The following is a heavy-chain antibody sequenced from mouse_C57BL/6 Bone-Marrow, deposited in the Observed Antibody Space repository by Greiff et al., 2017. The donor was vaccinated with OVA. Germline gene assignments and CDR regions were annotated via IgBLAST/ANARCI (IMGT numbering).Heavy chain of an antibody. CDR1: GYSITSGYY. CDR3: ASDSNYVGWFAY. V-gene: IGHV3-6*01. D-gene: IGHD2-5*01. J-gene: IGHJ3*01. CDR2: ISYDGSN. Sequence: EVQRVESGPGLVKPSQSLSLTCSVTGYSITSGYYWNWIRQFPGNKLEWMGYISYDGSNNYNPSLKNRISITRDTSKNQFFLKLNSVTTEDTATYYCASDSNYVGWFAYWGQGTLVTVSA.